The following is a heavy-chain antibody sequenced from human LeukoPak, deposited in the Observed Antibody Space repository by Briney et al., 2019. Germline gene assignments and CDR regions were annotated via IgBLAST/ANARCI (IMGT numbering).Heavy chain of an antibody. D-gene: IGHD1-1*01. V-gene: IGHV3-30*02. Sequence: GGSLRLSCAASGFSFSTFGMYWVRQVPGKGLEWVAFIRYDGNDKYYGDSAKDRFTISRDNSKNTLYLQMNSLTTDDTGVYYCAKDSQLDVGSDYYYYFYMDVWGRGTTLTVSS. CDR2: IRYDGNDK. J-gene: IGHJ6*03. CDR3: AKDSQLDVGSDYYYYFYMDV. CDR1: GFSFSTFG.